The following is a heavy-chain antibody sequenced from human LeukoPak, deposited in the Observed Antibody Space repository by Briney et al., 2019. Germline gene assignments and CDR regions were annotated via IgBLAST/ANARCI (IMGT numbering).Heavy chain of an antibody. V-gene: IGHV3-23*01. Sequence: GGSLTLSCAASGFTFSSYAMSWVRQAPGKGLEWVSAISGGGGDTYYADSVKGRFTISRDNSKNTLYLQMNSLRAEDTAVYYCAKDLLGWQPPRVSFDYWGQGTLVTVSS. CDR1: GFTFSSYA. CDR2: ISGGGGDT. D-gene: IGHD5-24*01. J-gene: IGHJ4*02. CDR3: AKDLLGWQPPRVSFDY.